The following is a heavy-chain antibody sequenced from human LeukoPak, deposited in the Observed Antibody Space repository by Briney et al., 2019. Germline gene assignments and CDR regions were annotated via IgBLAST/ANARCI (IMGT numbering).Heavy chain of an antibody. CDR1: GGSISSYY. Sequence: SETLCLSCTVSGGSISSYYWSWVRQPAGKGLEWIGRISTSGSTHYNPSLKSRVTMSVDTSKNQLSLKLSSVTAADTAVYYCASSRQVVSAPGYYYGMDVWGQGTPVTVSS. CDR3: ASSRQVVSAPGYYYGMDV. V-gene: IGHV4-4*07. D-gene: IGHD4-23*01. CDR2: ISTSGST. J-gene: IGHJ6*02.